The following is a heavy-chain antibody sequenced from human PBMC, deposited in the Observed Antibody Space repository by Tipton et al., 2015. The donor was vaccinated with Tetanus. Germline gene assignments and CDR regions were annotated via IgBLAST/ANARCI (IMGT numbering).Heavy chain of an antibody. CDR1: DESISSSSYY. CDR2: ISNSGTS. J-gene: IGHJ3*02. Sequence: LRLSCTVSDESISSSSYYWGWIRHHPGRGLEWIASISNSGTSYNNPSFRSRVTISVDTSKNQFSLKLSSVTAADTAVYHCARTWGVWVTSIDAFDIWGQGTKVAVSS. V-gene: IGHV4-39*01. D-gene: IGHD3-16*01. CDR3: ARTWGVWVTSIDAFDI.